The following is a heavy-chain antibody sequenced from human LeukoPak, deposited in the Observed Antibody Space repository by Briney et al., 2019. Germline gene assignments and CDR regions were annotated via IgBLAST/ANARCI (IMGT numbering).Heavy chain of an antibody. CDR3: ARDPLVATLFDY. CDR1: GFTFDDYA. Sequence: SLRLSCAASGFTFDDYAMHWVRQAPGKGLEWVSYISSSGSTIYYADSVKGRFTISRDNAKNSLYLQMNSLRAEDTAVYYCARDPLVATLFDYWGQGTLVTVSS. D-gene: IGHD5-12*01. J-gene: IGHJ4*02. V-gene: IGHV3-11*01. CDR2: ISSSGSTI.